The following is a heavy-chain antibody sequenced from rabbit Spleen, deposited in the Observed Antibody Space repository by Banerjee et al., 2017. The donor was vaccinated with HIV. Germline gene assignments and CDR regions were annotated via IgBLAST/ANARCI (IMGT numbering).Heavy chain of an antibody. V-gene: IGHV1S40*01. CDR1: GVSFSSSSY. CDR2: IYISGGST. Sequence: QSLEESGGDLVKPGASLTLTCTASGVSFSSSSYMCWARQAPGKGLEWIACIYISGGSTYYASWAKGRFTISETSSTTVTLQMTSLTAADTATYFCARDTGTSFSTYGMDLWGPGTLVTVS. J-gene: IGHJ6*01. D-gene: IGHD7-1*01. CDR3: ARDTGTSFSTYGMDL.